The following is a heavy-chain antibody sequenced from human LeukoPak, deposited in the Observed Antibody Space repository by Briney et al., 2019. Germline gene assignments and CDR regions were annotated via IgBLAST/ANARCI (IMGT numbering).Heavy chain of an antibody. V-gene: IGHV3-21*01. CDR1: GYTFGDYG. Sequence: GGSLRLSCGASGYTFGDYGMSWVRQVPGKGLEWVSSISSSSSYIYYADSVKGRFTISRDNAKNSLYLQMNSLRAEDTAVYYCARDRGNQRGYYYYYMDVWGKGTTVTVSS. CDR2: ISSSSSYI. CDR3: ARDRGNQRGYYYYYMDV. D-gene: IGHD1-14*01. J-gene: IGHJ6*03.